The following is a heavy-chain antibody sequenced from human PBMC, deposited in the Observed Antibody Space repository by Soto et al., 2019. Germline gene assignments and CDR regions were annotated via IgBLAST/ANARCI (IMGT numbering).Heavy chain of an antibody. Sequence: GGSLRLSCAASVFICSNYAMSWFRQAPGKGLEWVSFISGSGSTTYYADSVKGRFTISRGNSKNMLYVQMNSLRAEDAAVYYCVREASSTGLHLDHWGRGTLVTVSS. J-gene: IGHJ4*02. CDR3: VREASSTGLHLDH. D-gene: IGHD6-6*01. CDR2: ISGSGSTT. V-gene: IGHV3-23*01. CDR1: VFICSNYA.